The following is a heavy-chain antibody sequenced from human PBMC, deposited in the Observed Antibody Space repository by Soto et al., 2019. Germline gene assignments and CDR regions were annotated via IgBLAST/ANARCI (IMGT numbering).Heavy chain of an antibody. CDR1: GYTFTNYA. J-gene: IGHJ1*01. CDR3: ARGRHDISLSSAEYFQR. Sequence: QVQLVQSGTEVKKPGASVKVSCKASGYTFTNYAINWVRQAPGQGLEWMGWISAYNGNTNYAQKLQGRVTMTTDTSTTTAYMELRSLKSDDTAVYYCARGRHDISLSSAEYFQRWGQGNLVTVSS. V-gene: IGHV1-18*01. D-gene: IGHD6-6*01. CDR2: ISAYNGNT.